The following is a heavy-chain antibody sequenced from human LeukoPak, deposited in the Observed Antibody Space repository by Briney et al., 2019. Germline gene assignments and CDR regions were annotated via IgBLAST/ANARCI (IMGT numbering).Heavy chain of an antibody. J-gene: IGHJ4*02. D-gene: IGHD3-9*01. CDR1: GFSLSTSGVG. CDR3: ARGGPNYDILTGYPPFDY. CDR2: IYWNDDK. V-gene: IGHV2-5*01. Sequence: SGPTLVNPTQTLTLTCTFSGFSLSTSGVGVGWIRQPPGKALEWLALIYWNDDKRYSPSLKSRLTITKDTSKNQVVLTMTNMDPVDAATYYCARGGPNYDILTGYPPFDYWGQGTLATVSS.